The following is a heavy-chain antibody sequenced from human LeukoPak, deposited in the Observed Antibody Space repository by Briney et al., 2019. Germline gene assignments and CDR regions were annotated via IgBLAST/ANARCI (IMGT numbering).Heavy chain of an antibody. D-gene: IGHD2-2*01. Sequence: SVKVSCKASGGTFSSYTIRWVRQAPGQGLGWMGRIIPILGIANYAQKFQGRVTITADKSTSTAYMELSSLRSEDTAVYYCAIVEAGCSSTSCYDYWGQGTLVTVSS. J-gene: IGHJ4*02. CDR1: GGTFSSYT. CDR3: AIVEAGCSSTSCYDY. CDR2: IIPILGIA. V-gene: IGHV1-69*02.